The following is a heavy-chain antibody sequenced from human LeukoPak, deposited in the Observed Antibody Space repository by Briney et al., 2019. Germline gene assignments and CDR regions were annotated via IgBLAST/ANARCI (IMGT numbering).Heavy chain of an antibody. CDR2: IYPGDSDT. CDR3: ARAVGLQGHFDI. CDR1: GYSFTSYW. Sequence: GESLKISCKGSGYSFTSYWIGWVRQMPGKGLEWMGIIYPGDSDTKYSPSFQGQVTISADKSISTASLQRNSLKASDTAMYYCARAVGLQGHFDIWGQGTMVTVSP. J-gene: IGHJ3*02. V-gene: IGHV5-51*01. D-gene: IGHD1-26*01.